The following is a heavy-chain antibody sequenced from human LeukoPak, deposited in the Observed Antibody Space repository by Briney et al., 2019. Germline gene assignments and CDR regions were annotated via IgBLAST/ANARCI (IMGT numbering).Heavy chain of an antibody. J-gene: IGHJ3*02. Sequence: TTSETLSLTCTVSGGSISSYYWSWIRQPPGKGLEWIGYIYYSGSTNYNPSLKSRVTISVDTSKNQFSLKLSSVTAADTAVYYCARRGYNPVGFDIWGQGTVVTVSS. V-gene: IGHV4-59*01. CDR3: ARRGYNPVGFDI. D-gene: IGHD5-24*01. CDR1: GGSISSYY. CDR2: IYYSGST.